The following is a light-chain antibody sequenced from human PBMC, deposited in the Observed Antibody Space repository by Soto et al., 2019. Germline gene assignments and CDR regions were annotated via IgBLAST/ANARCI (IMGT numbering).Light chain of an antibody. CDR2: AAS. V-gene: IGKV1-39*01. Sequence: DIQMTQSPSSLSASVGDRVTITCRASQSISSYLNWYQQKSGQDPKLLINAASTLRSGVPSRFSGSGSGTDFTLTIDSLQTEDFATYYCQQSYNSPFNFGPGTKVDIK. J-gene: IGKJ3*01. CDR3: QQSYNSPFN. CDR1: QSISSY.